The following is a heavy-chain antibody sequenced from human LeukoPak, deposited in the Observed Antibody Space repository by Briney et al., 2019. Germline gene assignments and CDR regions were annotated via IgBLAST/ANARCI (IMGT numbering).Heavy chain of an antibody. J-gene: IGHJ4*02. CDR3: AKPRDYYGPFAY. CDR1: GFTFSSYE. D-gene: IGHD3-10*01. CDR2: ISSSGSTI. V-gene: IGHV3-48*03. Sequence: GGSLRLSCVASGFTFSSYEMNWVRQAPGKGLEWVSYISSSGSTIYYADSVKGRPTISRDNAKNSLYLQMNSLRAEDTAVYYCAKPRDYYGPFAYWGQGTLVTVSS.